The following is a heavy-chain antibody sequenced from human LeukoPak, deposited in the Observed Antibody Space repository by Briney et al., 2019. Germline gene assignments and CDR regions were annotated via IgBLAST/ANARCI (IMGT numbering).Heavy chain of an antibody. CDR3: VRESIRGTRDFDY. D-gene: IGHD2-21*01. J-gene: IGHJ4*02. V-gene: IGHV3-48*04. CDR1: GFSFSGCS. CDR2: ISSGSRTI. Sequence: GGSLRLSCAASGFSFSGCSMNWVRQAPGKGLDWVSYISSGSRTIFYAESVKGRFTISRDNAKNLLYLEMNSLRAEDTAVYYCVRESIRGTRDFDYWGQGTLVTVSS.